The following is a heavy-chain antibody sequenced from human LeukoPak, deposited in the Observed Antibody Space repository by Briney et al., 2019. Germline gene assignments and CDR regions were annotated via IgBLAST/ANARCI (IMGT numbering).Heavy chain of an antibody. CDR1: GGSISSYY. J-gene: IGHJ4*02. V-gene: IGHV4-4*07. Sequence: SETLPLTCTGSGGSISSYYWSWIRQPAGKGLEWIGRIYTSGSTNYNPSLKSRVTMSVDTSKNQFSLKLSSVTAADTAVYYCAGVSSSRIDYWGQGTLVTVSS. D-gene: IGHD6-6*01. CDR2: IYTSGST. CDR3: AGVSSSRIDY.